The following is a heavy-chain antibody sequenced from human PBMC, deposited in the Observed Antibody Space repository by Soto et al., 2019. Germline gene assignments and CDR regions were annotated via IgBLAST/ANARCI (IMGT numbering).Heavy chain of an antibody. V-gene: IGHV1-69*08. J-gene: IGHJ6*02. CDR3: ARDGVDTAMVKPWLNYYGMDV. Sequence: QVQLVQSGAEVKKPGSSVKVSCKASGGTFSSYTISWVRQAPGQGLEWMGRIIPILGIANYAQKFQGRVTITAGKSTSTAYMELSSLRSEDTAVYYCARDGVDTAMVKPWLNYYGMDVWGQGTTVTVSS. CDR2: IIPILGIA. CDR1: GGTFSSYT. D-gene: IGHD5-18*01.